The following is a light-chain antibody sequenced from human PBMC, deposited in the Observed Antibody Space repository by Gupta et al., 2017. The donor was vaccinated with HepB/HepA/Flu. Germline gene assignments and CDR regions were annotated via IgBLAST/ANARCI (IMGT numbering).Light chain of an antibody. J-gene: IGKJ4*01. CDR2: DVS. V-gene: IGKV1-33*01. CDR3: QQFHYLPLT. CDR1: QDIDNN. Sequence: DIQMTQSPSSLSAFVGDRVTITCQASQDIDNNKLNWYHQRPGQAPKLLLYDVSKSQQGVPSRFTGSGSATQFTFTISSLQPEDIGTYYCQQFHYLPLTFGGGTKVEI.